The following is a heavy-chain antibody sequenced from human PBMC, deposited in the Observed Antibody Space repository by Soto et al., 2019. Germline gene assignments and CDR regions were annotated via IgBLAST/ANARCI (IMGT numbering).Heavy chain of an antibody. V-gene: IGHV1-3*01. CDR3: ARTYCGGDCFSLFRFDP. Sequence: ASVKVSCKASGYTFTSYAMHWVRQAPGQRLEWMGWINAGNGNTKYSQKFQGRVTITRDTSASTTYMELSSLRSEDTAVYYCARTYCGGDCFSLFRFDPWGQGTLVTVSS. CDR1: GYTFTSYA. CDR2: INAGNGNT. D-gene: IGHD2-21*02. J-gene: IGHJ5*02.